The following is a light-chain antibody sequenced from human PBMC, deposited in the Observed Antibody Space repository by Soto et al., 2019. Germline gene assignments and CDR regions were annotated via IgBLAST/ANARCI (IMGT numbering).Light chain of an antibody. J-gene: IGKJ1*01. Sequence: EIVMTQSPDTLSVSPGERATLSCRASQRISSNLAWYQQKPGQAPRLLIYGASTRATGVPARFSGSGSETDFTLTISNLQSEDCAVYYCQQRSNWPPPFGQGTKVEIK. V-gene: IGKV3D-15*01. CDR1: QRISSN. CDR3: QQRSNWPPP. CDR2: GAS.